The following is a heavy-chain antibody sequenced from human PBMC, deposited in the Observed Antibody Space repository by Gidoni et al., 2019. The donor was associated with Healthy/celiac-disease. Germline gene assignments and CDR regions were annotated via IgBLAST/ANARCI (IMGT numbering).Heavy chain of an antibody. J-gene: IGHJ1*01. Sequence: QVQLQESGPGLVKPSQTLSLTCTVSGGSISRGGYYWSWIRQHPGKGLEWIGYIYYSGSTYYNPSLKSRVTISVDTSKNQFSLKLSSVTAADTAVYYCARVEGSGSYYPGGFQHWGQGTLVTVSS. D-gene: IGHD3-10*01. V-gene: IGHV4-31*03. CDR3: ARVEGSGSYYPGGFQH. CDR2: IYYSGST. CDR1: GGSISRGGYY.